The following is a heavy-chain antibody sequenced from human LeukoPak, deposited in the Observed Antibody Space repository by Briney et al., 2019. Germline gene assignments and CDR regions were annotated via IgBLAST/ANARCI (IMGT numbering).Heavy chain of an antibody. CDR2: INSDGSAT. Sequence: GGSLRLSCAASGFPFSSYWMHWVRQVPGKGLLWVSRINSDGSATIYADSVRGRFAISRDNAKNTLYLQMSGLRVDDTAVYHCASDSPYYGMDVWGQGTTVTVSS. V-gene: IGHV3-74*01. CDR1: GFPFSSYW. J-gene: IGHJ6*02. CDR3: ASDSPYYGMDV.